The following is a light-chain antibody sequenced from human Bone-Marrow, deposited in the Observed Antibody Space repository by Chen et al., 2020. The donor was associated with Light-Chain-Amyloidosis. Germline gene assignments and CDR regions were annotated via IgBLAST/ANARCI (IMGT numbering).Light chain of an antibody. V-gene: IGKV3-15*01. CDR2: GAS. CDR3: QQYNDWPRT. CDR1: QSVGSK. J-gene: IGKJ1*01. Sequence: EIVLTQSPATLSVSPGERAPLSCRASQSVGSKLAWYQQKRGQAPRLLTYGASTRATGVAARFSGSGSGTEFTLTISSLQSEDFAVYYCQQYNDWPRTFGQGTKVEIK.